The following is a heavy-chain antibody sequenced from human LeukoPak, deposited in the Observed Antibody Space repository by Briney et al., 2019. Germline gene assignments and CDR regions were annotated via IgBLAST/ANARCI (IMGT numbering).Heavy chain of an antibody. CDR1: GFSFSGYW. CDR3: ARAVTGLDDY. D-gene: IGHD6-19*01. J-gene: IGHJ4*02. Sequence: GGSLRLSCAASGFSFSGYWMHWVRQVPGKGLVWVSRISNDGGHTLYADSVRGRFTISRDNAKNTRFLQMNSLRAEDTAVYYCARAVTGLDDYWGQGTLVTVSS. V-gene: IGHV3-74*01. CDR2: ISNDGGHT.